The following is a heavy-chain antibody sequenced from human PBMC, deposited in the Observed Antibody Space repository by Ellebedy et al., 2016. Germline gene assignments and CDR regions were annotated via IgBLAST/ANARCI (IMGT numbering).Heavy chain of an antibody. Sequence: SETLSLTCAVSGASITSDYWSWVRQPAGKGLEWIGRVDSSGNTNYNPSLKNRVTMSLETSKNQFSLKLTSVTAADTGVYYCARGLTPHFDSWGQGALVTVSS. CDR1: GASITSDY. CDR3: ARGLTPHFDS. V-gene: IGHV4-4*07. CDR2: VDSSGNT. D-gene: IGHD2-21*01. J-gene: IGHJ4*02.